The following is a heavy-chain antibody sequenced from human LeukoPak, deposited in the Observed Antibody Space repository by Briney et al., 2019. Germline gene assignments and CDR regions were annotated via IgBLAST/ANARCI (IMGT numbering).Heavy chain of an antibody. CDR3: AKEPRENSGYYVSGWFDP. CDR1: GFTFSSYA. CDR2: ICGSGGST. J-gene: IGHJ5*02. Sequence: SGGSLRLSCAASGFTFSSYAMSWVRQAPGKGLEWVSAICGSGGSTYYADSVKGRFTISRDNSKNTLFLQMNSLRADDTAVYYCAKEPRENSGYYVSGWFDPWGQGTLVTVSS. D-gene: IGHD5-12*01. V-gene: IGHV3-23*01.